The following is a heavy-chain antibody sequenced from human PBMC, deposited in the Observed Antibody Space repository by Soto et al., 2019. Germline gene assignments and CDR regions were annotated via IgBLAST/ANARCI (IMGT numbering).Heavy chain of an antibody. CDR1: GDSMTNYY. CDR3: ARVEVMVYYDDSGFHKGHYFDY. J-gene: IGHJ4*01. V-gene: IGHV4-59*01. CDR2: IQSSGST. D-gene: IGHD3-22*01. Sequence: PSETLSLTCTVSGDSMTNYYWSWIRQPPGKGLEWIGNIQSSGSTNYDPSLKSRVIMSLDTAKNQFSLKLTSVTAADTAVYYCARVEVMVYYDDSGFHKGHYFDYWGQGTLVTVSS.